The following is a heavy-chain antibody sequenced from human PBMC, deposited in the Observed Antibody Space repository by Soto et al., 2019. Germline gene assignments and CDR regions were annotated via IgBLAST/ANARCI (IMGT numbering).Heavy chain of an antibody. CDR3: AKDNVNYGSGSFSH. CDR2: ISGTGDSS. CDR1: GFTFGSYA. J-gene: IGHJ4*02. D-gene: IGHD3-10*01. Sequence: EVQLLESGGGLVQPGGSLRLSCAASGFTFGSYAMSWVRQAPGKGLEWVSLISGTGDSSEYAHSVKGRFTISRDYYKTTVFLQMNSVRAEDTAVYFCAKDNVNYGSGSFSHWGQGTLVTVSS. V-gene: IGHV3-23*01.